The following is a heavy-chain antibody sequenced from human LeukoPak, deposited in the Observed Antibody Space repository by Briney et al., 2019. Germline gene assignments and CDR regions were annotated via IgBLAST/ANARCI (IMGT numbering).Heavy chain of an antibody. CDR1: GLTIRDYY. CDR3: ARGNW. CDR2: ISSSSSDI. J-gene: IGHJ4*02. V-gene: IGHV3-11*06. D-gene: IGHD1-1*01. Sequence: PGGSLTLSCVGSGLTIRDYYLTWIRQAPGKGLEWVSYISSSSSDINYADSVKGRFTITRDNAKNSLYLQMNSLRVEDTAVYYCARGNWWGQGTLATVSS.